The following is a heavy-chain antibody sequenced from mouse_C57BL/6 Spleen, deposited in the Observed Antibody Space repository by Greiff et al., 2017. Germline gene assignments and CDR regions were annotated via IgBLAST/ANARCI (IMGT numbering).Heavy chain of an antibody. CDR1: GFTFSDYG. V-gene: IGHV5-17*01. J-gene: IGHJ1*03. Sequence: EVMLVESGGGLVKPGGSLKLSCAASGFTFSDYGMHWVRQAPEKGLEWVAYISSGSSTIYYADTVKGRFTISRDNAKNTLFLQMTSLRSEDTALYYGARLGGSYGYFDVWGTGTTVTVSS. CDR2: ISSGSSTI. CDR3: ARLGGSYGYFDV.